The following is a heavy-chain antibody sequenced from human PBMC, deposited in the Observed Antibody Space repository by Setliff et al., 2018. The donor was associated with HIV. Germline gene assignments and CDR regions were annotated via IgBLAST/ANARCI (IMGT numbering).Heavy chain of an antibody. CDR1: GYTFTSYG. V-gene: IGHV1-18*01. Sequence: ASVKVSCKASGYTFTSYGISWVRQAPGQGLEWMGWIGVYNGNTDYAQKVQGRVTMTTDTSTTTAYMELRSLRSDDTAVYYCARNSPFPPSSGAHFDFWGPGTLVTVPQ. CDR3: ARNSPFPPSSGAHFDF. J-gene: IGHJ4*02. D-gene: IGHD3-22*01. CDR2: IGVYNGNT.